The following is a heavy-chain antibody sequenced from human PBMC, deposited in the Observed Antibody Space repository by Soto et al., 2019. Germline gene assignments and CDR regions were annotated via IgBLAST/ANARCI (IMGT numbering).Heavy chain of an antibody. Sequence: QVQVVESGGGMVQPGRSLRLSCAASGFTFSSFGMHWVRQAPGKGLEWVSLIWYDGSKKSYGDSVKGRFTISRDNSRNTVYSQMNSLRADDTAVYYCARDASYYSLWSGYYPSRNGMDVWGQGTTVTVSS. CDR1: GFTFSSFG. J-gene: IGHJ6*02. V-gene: IGHV3-33*01. D-gene: IGHD3-3*01. CDR2: IWYDGSKK. CDR3: ARDASYYSLWSGYYPSRNGMDV.